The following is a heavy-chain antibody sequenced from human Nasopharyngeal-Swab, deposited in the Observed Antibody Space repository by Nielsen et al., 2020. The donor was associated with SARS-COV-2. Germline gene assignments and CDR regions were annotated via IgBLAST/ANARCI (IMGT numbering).Heavy chain of an antibody. Sequence: SETLSLTCAVSGGSISSGGYSWSWIRQPPGKGLEWIGYIYHSGSTYYNPSLKSRVTISVDRSKNQFSLKLSSVTAADTAVYYCASGVSMVTTRYMDVWGKGTTVTVSS. CDR3: ASGVSMVTTRYMDV. V-gene: IGHV4-30-2*01. D-gene: IGHD4-17*01. CDR2: IYHSGST. CDR1: GGSISSGGYS. J-gene: IGHJ6*03.